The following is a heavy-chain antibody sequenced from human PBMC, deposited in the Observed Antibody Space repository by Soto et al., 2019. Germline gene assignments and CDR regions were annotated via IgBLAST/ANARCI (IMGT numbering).Heavy chain of an antibody. V-gene: IGHV4-4*08. D-gene: IGHD3-22*01. J-gene: IGHJ5*02. CDR2: IYNVGST. CDR1: GGSISGYY. CDR3: AKDVMFYNDNSDPNLAS. Sequence: PSETLSLTCTVAGGSISGYYWSWLRQPPGKGLEWIGYIYNVGSTNYNPSLRSRVTMSIDTSQEQFSLKLSSVTATDTAVYYCAKDVMFYNDNSDPNLASWGQGNPVTVSS.